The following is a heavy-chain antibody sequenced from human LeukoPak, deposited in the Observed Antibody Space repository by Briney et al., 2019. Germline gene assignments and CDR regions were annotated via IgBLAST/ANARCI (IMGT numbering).Heavy chain of an antibody. V-gene: IGHV1-18*01. D-gene: IGHD6-13*01. CDR1: GYTFTSYG. J-gene: IGHJ1*01. CDR2: ISVYNGNT. Sequence: ASVKVSCKASGYTFTSYGISWVRQAPGQGLEWMGWISVYNGNTNYAQKLQGRVTMTTDTSTSTAYVGLRSLRSDDTAVYYCARDIAAAPDHFQHWGQGTLVTVSS. CDR3: ARDIAAAPDHFQH.